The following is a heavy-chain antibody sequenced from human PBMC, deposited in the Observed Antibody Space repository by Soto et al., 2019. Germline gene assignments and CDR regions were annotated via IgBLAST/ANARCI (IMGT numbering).Heavy chain of an antibody. CDR2: TRNKANSYTT. D-gene: IGHD6-19*01. J-gene: IGHJ4*02. CDR3: SRSHRSGWAPLDY. CDR1: GFTFRDYY. Sequence: EVQLVESGGGLVQPGGSLRLSCAASGFTFRDYYMDWVRQAPGKGLQWVGRTRNKANSYTTEYAASVKGKFTISRDDSKYSLYLQMNSLQTEDTAVYYCSRSHRSGWAPLDYRGQGTLVIVSS. V-gene: IGHV3-72*01.